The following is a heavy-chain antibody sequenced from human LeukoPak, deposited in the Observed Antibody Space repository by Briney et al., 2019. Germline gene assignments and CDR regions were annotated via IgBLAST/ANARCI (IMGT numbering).Heavy chain of an antibody. J-gene: IGHJ5*02. V-gene: IGHV3-21*01. CDR2: ISSSSSYL. CDR1: GFTFSTYT. Sequence: GGSLRLSCAASGFTFSTYTVNWVRQAPGKGLEWVSSISSSSSYLYYADSVKGRFTSSRDNAKNSLYLQMNSLRAEDTAVYYCARDCSGGSCYQWFDPWGQGTLVTVSS. CDR3: ARDCSGGSCYQWFDP. D-gene: IGHD2-15*01.